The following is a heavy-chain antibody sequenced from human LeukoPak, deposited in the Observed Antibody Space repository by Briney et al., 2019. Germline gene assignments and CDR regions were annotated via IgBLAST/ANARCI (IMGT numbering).Heavy chain of an antibody. Sequence: PGGSLRLSCAASGFTFSSYDMNWVRQAPGKGLEWISYMSNSGSSIYYAESVKGRFTISRDNAQNSLYLQMNSLRAEDTAVYYCARDDGDYAVDYYYGMDVWGQGTTVTVSS. CDR3: ARDDGDYAVDYYYGMDV. CDR2: MSNSGSSI. V-gene: IGHV3-48*03. D-gene: IGHD4-17*01. CDR1: GFTFSSYD. J-gene: IGHJ6*02.